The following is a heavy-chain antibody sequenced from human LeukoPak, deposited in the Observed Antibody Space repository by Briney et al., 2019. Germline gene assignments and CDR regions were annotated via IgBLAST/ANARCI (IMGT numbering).Heavy chain of an antibody. J-gene: IGHJ4*02. CDR2: MNPNSGNT. CDR1: GYNLTDYY. Sequence: ASVKVSCKASGYNLTDYYLHWVRQAPGQGLEWMGWMNPNSGNTGYAQKFQGRVTITRNTSISTAYMELSSLRSEDTAVYYCARASAVVVPAARRATYYFDYWGQGTLVTVSS. V-gene: IGHV1-8*03. CDR3: ARASAVVVPAARRATYYFDY. D-gene: IGHD2-2*01.